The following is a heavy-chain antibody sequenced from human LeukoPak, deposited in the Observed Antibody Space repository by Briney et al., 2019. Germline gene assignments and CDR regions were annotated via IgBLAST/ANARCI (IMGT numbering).Heavy chain of an antibody. J-gene: IGHJ5*02. CDR1: GGTFSSYA. CDR2: IIPIFGTA. V-gene: IGHV1-69*13. CDR3: ARDYYDSSGFLNWFDP. Sequence: ASVKVSCTASGGTFSSYAISWVRQAPGQGLEWMGGIIPIFGTANYAQKFQGRVTITADESTSTAYMELSSLRSEDTAVYYCARDYYDSSGFLNWFDPWGQGTLVTVSS. D-gene: IGHD3-22*01.